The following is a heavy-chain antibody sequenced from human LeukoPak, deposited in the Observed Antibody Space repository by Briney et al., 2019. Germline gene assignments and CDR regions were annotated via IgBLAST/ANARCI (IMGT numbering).Heavy chain of an antibody. CDR3: ARQRSSVATSTFDY. V-gene: IGHV4-39*01. Sequence: PSETLSLTCTVSGGSISSSSYYWGWMRQPPGKGWECIGSIYYSGSTYYNPSLKSRATISVDTSKNQISLKLSPVTAADTAVYYCARQRSSVATSTFDYWGQGTLVTVSS. J-gene: IGHJ4*02. CDR2: IYYSGST. D-gene: IGHD5-24*01. CDR1: GGSISSSSYY.